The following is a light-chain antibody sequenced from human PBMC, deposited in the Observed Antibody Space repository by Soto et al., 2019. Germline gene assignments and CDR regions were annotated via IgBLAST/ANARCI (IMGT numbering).Light chain of an antibody. CDR3: QHYGRSSWT. Sequence: DIDLTQSPATLSLSPGERVTLSCRASQTVHSSFVAWYQQKPGQAPRLLIYGASTRATGVPDRFSGSGSGTDFPLTISSLEPEDFAVYFCQHYGRSSWTFGQGTKVEIK. J-gene: IGKJ1*01. CDR1: QTVHSSF. V-gene: IGKV3-20*01. CDR2: GAS.